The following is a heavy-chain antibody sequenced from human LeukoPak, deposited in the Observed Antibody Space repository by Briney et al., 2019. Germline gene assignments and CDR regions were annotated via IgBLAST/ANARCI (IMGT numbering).Heavy chain of an antibody. CDR1: GGSINNYY. J-gene: IGHJ6*03. D-gene: IGHD4/OR15-4a*01. CDR3: ARVLRGDYYYYYYMDV. CDR2: IYYSGST. Sequence: SETLSLTCTVSGGSINNYYWTWIRQPPGKGLEWIGSIYYSGSTYYNPSLKSRVTISVDTSKNQFSLKLSSVTAADTAVYYCARVLRGDYYYYYYMDVWGKGTTVTVSS. V-gene: IGHV4-39*07.